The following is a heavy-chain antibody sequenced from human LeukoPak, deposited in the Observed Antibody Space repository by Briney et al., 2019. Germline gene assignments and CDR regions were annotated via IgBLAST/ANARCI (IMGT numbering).Heavy chain of an antibody. CDR3: ARAASGSYYHYYYYYGMDV. CDR2: IYYSGST. V-gene: IGHV4-59*01. Sequence: SETLSLTCTVSGGSISSYYWSWIRQPPGKGPEWIGYIYYSGSTNYNPSLKSRVTISVDTSKNQFSLKLSSVTAADTAVYYCARAASGSYYHYYYYYGMDVWGQGTTVTVSS. D-gene: IGHD1-26*01. CDR1: GGSISSYY. J-gene: IGHJ6*02.